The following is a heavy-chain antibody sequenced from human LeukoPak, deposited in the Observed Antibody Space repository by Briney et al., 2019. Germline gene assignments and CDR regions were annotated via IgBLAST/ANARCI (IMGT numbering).Heavy chain of an antibody. V-gene: IGHV3-30*04. CDR2: ISYDGSSK. Sequence: GRSLRLSCAASGFTFSSYAMHWVRQAPGKGLEWVAVISYDGSSKYYADSVKGRFTISRDNSKNTLYLQMNSLRAEDTALYYCAKDPAAMGEYFQHWGQGTLVTVSS. J-gene: IGHJ1*01. D-gene: IGHD2-2*01. CDR1: GFTFSSYA. CDR3: AKDPAAMGEYFQH.